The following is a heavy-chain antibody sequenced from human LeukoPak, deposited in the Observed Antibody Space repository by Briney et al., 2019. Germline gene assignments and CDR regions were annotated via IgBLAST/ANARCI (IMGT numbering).Heavy chain of an antibody. CDR2: ISGSGGST. CDR3: ANHRDLYSYEGYFQH. CDR1: GFTFSSYA. V-gene: IGHV3-23*01. J-gene: IGHJ1*01. Sequence: PGGSLRLSCAASGFTFSSYAMSWVRQAPGKGLEWVSAISGSGGSTYYADSVKGRFTISRDNSKNTLYLQMNSLRAEDTAVYYCANHRDLYSYEGYFQHWGQGTLVTVSS. D-gene: IGHD5-12*01.